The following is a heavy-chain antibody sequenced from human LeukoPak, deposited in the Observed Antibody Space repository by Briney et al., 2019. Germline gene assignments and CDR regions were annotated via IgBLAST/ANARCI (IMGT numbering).Heavy chain of an antibody. CDR2: IRYDGSNK. D-gene: IGHD6-13*01. V-gene: IGHV3-30*02. J-gene: IGHJ4*02. CDR1: GFTFSSYG. Sequence: GGSLRLSCAASGFTFSSYGMHWVRQAPGKGLEWVAFIRYDGSNKYYADSVKGRFTISRDNSKNTLYLQMNSLRAEDTAVYYCAKDSTKEQQLEYYFDYWGQGTLVTVSS. CDR3: AKDSTKEQQLEYYFDY.